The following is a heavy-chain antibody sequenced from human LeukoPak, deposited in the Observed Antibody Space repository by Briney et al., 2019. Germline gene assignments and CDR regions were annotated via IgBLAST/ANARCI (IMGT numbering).Heavy chain of an antibody. Sequence: SVKVSCKASGGTFSSYAISWVRQAPGQGLEWMGRIIPILGIANYAQKFQGRVTITADKSASTAYMELSSLRYEDTAVYYCANSYANYYYYYGMDVWGQGTTVTVSS. CDR2: IIPILGIA. V-gene: IGHV1-69*04. CDR1: GGTFSSYA. D-gene: IGHD2-2*01. J-gene: IGHJ6*02. CDR3: ANSYANYYYYYGMDV.